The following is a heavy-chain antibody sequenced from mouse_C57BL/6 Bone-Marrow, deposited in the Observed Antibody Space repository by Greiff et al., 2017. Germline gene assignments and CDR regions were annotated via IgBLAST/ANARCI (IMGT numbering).Heavy chain of an antibody. CDR2: IDPANGNP. V-gene: IGHV14-3*01. J-gene: IGHJ4*01. Sequence: VQLKQSVAELVRPGASVKLSCTASGFNIKNTYMHWVKQRPEQGLEWIGRIDPANGNPKYAPKFQGKATITADTSSNTAYLQLSSLTSEDTAIYYGASFYCSNYYYAMDYWGQGTSVTVSS. CDR1: GFNIKNTY. CDR3: ASFYCSNYYYAMDY. D-gene: IGHD2-5*01.